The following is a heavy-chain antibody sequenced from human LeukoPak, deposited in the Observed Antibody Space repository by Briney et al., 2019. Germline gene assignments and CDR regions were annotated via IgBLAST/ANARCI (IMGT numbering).Heavy chain of an antibody. CDR1: GFTFSSYG. J-gene: IGHJ4*02. CDR3: TITGGPTVTAFDL. D-gene: IGHD4-17*01. V-gene: IGHV3-23*01. Sequence: GGSLRLSCAASGFTFSSYGMNWVRQAPGKGLEWVSGISSSGRSTYYADSVKGRFTISRDNSNNTLYLQMNSLRVEDTAVYYCTITGGPTVTAFDLWGQGILVTVSS. CDR2: ISSSGRST.